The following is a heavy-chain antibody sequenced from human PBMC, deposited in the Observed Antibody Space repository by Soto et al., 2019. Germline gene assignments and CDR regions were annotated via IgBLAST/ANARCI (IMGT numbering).Heavy chain of an antibody. CDR1: GGSFSGYY. CDR2: INHSGST. V-gene: IGHV4-34*01. J-gene: IGHJ6*02. Sequence: PSETLSLTCAVYGGSFSGYYWSWIRQPPGKGLEWIGEINHSGSTNYNPSLKSRVTISVDTSKNQFSLKLSSVTAADTAVYYCARGAPDYGSGSYYNVINYYYGMDVWGQGTTVTVSS. D-gene: IGHD3-10*01. CDR3: ARGAPDYGSGSYYNVINYYYGMDV.